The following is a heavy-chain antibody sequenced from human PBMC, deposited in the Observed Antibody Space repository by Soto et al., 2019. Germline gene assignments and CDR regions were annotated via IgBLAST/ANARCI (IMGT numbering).Heavy chain of an antibody. CDR2: IYPGDSDT. CDR1: GSTFTTYW. Sequence: GESLKISCKGSGSTFTTYWIAWVRQMPGKGLEWMGIIYPGDSDTRYNPSFQGEVIMSANKSISTVYLQWRSLKASDTATYYCARTPLNYRSIXMVRGVRARYYYYGMDVWGQGTTVTVSS. J-gene: IGHJ6*02. V-gene: IGHV5-51*01. D-gene: IGHD3-10*01. CDR3: ARTPLNYRSIXMVRGVRARYYYYGMDV.